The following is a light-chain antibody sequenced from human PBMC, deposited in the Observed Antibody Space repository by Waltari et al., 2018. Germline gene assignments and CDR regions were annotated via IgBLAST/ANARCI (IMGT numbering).Light chain of an antibody. J-gene: IGKJ3*01. CDR1: RRLSSSPKNTVA. CDR3: QQYSSTST. Sequence: DIVMTQSPAFLAVSLGERANINCRSSRRLSSSPKNTVALAWNQQKPGLPPKLLIYWVSTLESGVPDRFSGSGSGTDFTLTISSLQAEDVAVYYCQQYSSTSTFGPGTRVAI. V-gene: IGKV4-1*01. CDR2: WVS.